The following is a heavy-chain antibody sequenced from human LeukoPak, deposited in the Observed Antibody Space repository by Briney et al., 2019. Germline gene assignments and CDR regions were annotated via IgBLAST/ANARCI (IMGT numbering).Heavy chain of an antibody. V-gene: IGHV3-53*01. CDR3: ARDLPPHMVRGALRGY. D-gene: IGHD3-10*01. CDR2: IYSGGST. CDR1: GFTLSSNY. Sequence: GGSLRLSCAASGFTLSSNYMSWVRQAPGKGLEWVSVIYSGGSTYYADSVKGRFTISRDNSKNTLYLQMNSLRAEDTAVYYCARDLPPHMVRGALRGYWGQGTLVTVSS. J-gene: IGHJ4*02.